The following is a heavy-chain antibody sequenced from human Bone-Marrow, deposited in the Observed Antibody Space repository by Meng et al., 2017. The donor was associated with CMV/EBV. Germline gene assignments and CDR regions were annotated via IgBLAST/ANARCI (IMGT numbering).Heavy chain of an antibody. Sequence: SVYGFSTSWITWLRQKPGRGLEWIGRIDPKGSYTTYSPSFQGHVSISADKSIGIVYLQWSSLKASDTAMYYCAVVRKAAGLGWSDPWGQGTLVTVSS. J-gene: IGHJ5*02. CDR1: VYGFSTSW. D-gene: IGHD6-13*01. V-gene: IGHV5-10-1*01. CDR3: AVVRKAAGLGWSDP. CDR2: IDPKGSYT.